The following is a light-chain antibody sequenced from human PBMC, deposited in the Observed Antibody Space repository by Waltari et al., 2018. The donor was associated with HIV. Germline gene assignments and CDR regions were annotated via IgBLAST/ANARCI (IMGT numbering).Light chain of an antibody. CDR3: CSYAGTYSLI. J-gene: IGLJ2*01. CDR2: DFN. V-gene: IGLV2-11*01. CDR1: SRDVGGYNY. Sequence: QSALTQPRSVSGSPGQSVTISCTGTSRDVGGYNYVSWYQQHPDKAPKIIIFDFNKRPSWVPDRFSGSKSCNTASLTISGLQAEDEADYYCCSYAGTYSLIFGGGTKRTVL.